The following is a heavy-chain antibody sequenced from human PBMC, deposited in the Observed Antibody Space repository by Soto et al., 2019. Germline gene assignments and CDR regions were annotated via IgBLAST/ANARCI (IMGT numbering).Heavy chain of an antibody. Sequence: ASVKVSCKASGYTFTGYYMHWVRQAPGQGLEWMGWINPNSGGTNYAQKFQGRVNMTRDTSISTAYMELSRLRSDDTAVYYCARVLRGLLQAFDIWGQGTMVTVSS. J-gene: IGHJ3*02. CDR3: ARVLRGLLQAFDI. D-gene: IGHD2-15*01. CDR2: INPNSGGT. V-gene: IGHV1-2*02. CDR1: GYTFTGYY.